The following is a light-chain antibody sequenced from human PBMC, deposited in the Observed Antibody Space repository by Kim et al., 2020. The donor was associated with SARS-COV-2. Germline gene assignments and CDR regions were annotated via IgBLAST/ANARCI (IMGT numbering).Light chain of an antibody. Sequence: ASVGDRVTITCRASQGISNYVAWYQQKSGEVPNLLIYAASTLQSGVPSRFSGSGSGTEFTLTISSLQPEDVATYYCQKYNSAPRTFGQGTKVDIK. V-gene: IGKV1-27*01. J-gene: IGKJ1*01. CDR3: QKYNSAPRT. CDR1: QGISNY. CDR2: AAS.